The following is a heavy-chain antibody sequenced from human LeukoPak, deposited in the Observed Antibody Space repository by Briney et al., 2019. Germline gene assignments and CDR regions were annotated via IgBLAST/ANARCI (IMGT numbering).Heavy chain of an antibody. CDR1: GYTFTSYG. CDR3: ARDPSPILYTGHYDPPFDY. CDR2: ISAYNGNT. Sequence: ASVKVSCKASGYTFTSYGISWVRQAPGQGLEWMGRISAYNGNTNYAQKLQGRVTMTTDTSTSTAYMELRSLRSDDTAVYYCARDPSPILYTGHYDPPFDYWGQGTLVTVSS. J-gene: IGHJ4*02. D-gene: IGHD3-9*01. V-gene: IGHV1-18*01.